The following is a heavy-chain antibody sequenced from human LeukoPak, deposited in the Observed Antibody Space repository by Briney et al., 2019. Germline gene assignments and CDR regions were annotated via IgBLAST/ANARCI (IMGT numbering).Heavy chain of an antibody. V-gene: IGHV3-23*01. CDR2: ISGDGVSP. J-gene: IGHJ4*02. Sequence: GGSLRLSCSASGFTFNNYALTWVRQTPGKGLECVSAISGDGVSPYYADSVRGRFTNSRDNSKNTLYLQMNSLRVEDTAVYFCARDPGAFPYFFDSWGQGTLVTVSS. CDR3: ARDPGAFPYFFDS. CDR1: GFTFNNYA. D-gene: IGHD4/OR15-4a*01.